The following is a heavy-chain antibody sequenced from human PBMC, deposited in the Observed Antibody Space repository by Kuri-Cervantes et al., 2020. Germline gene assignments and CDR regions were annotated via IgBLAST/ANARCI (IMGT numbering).Heavy chain of an antibody. J-gene: IGHJ6*03. CDR1: GYTFTSYY. CDR3: ARSSGWLWGVISYYYYMDV. D-gene: IGHD6-19*01. CDR2: MNPDSGNT. Sequence: ASVKVSCKASGYTFTSYYMHWVRQATGQGLEWMGWMNPDSGNTGYAQKFQGRVTMTRNASITTAYMELRSLRSDDTAVYYCARSSGWLWGVISYYYYMDVWGKGTTVTVSS. V-gene: IGHV1-8*02.